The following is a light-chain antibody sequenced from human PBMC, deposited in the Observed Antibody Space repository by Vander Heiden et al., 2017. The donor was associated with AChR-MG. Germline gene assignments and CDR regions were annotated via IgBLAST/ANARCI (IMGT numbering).Light chain of an antibody. CDR3: AAWDDSLDGWV. CDR2: GND. J-gene: IGLJ3*02. CDR1: NSNIGSNT. Sequence: QSVLTQPPSASGTPGQRVTISCSGRNSNIGSNTVNWYQQLPGTAPKLLIYGNDQRPSGVPDRFSGSKSGASASRAIGGLQSEDEANYYCAAWDDSLDGWVFGGGTKLTVL. V-gene: IGLV1-44*01.